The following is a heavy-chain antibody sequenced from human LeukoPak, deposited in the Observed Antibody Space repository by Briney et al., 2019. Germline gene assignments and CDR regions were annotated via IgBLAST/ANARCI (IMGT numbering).Heavy chain of an antibody. CDR2: IIPIFGRA. Sequence: GASVKVSCKASGGTFSSYAISWVRQAPGQGLEWMGGIIPIFGRANYAQKFQGRVTITASESTSTAYMELRSLRSEDTAVYYCARGGVVPDYSKGGDNWFDPWGQGTLVTVSS. CDR3: ARGGVVPDYSKGGDNWFDP. D-gene: IGHD4-11*01. J-gene: IGHJ5*02. CDR1: GGTFSSYA. V-gene: IGHV1-69*13.